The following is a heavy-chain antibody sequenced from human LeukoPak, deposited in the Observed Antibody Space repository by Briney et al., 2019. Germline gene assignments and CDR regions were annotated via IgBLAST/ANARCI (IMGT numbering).Heavy chain of an antibody. CDR2: ISGSGGDT. D-gene: IGHD6-19*01. CDR3: ARDSSGWSKNY. J-gene: IGHJ4*02. Sequence: PGGSLRLSCAASGFTFSTDAMTWVRQAPGEGLQWVSAISGSGGDTYYEDSVKGRFTISRDNSKNMMYLQMNSLRAEDTAVYYCARDSSGWSKNYWGQGTLVTVSS. CDR1: GFTFSTDA. V-gene: IGHV3-23*01.